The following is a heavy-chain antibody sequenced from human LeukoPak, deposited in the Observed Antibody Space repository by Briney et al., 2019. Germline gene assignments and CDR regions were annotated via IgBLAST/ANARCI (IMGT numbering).Heavy chain of an antibody. CDR1: GYTFTSYY. CDR2: INPSGGST. V-gene: IGHV1-46*01. J-gene: IGHJ6*02. D-gene: IGHD3-10*01. CDR3: ARDLVPGGNYYYYGMDV. Sequence: ASVKVSCKASGYTFTSYYMHWVRQAPGQGLEWMGIINPSGGSTRYAQKFQGRVTMTRDTSTGTVYMELSSLRSEDMAVYYCARDLVPGGNYYYYGMDVWGQGTTVTVSS.